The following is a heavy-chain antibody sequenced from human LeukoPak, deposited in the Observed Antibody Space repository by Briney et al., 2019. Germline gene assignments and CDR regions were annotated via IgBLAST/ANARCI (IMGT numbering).Heavy chain of an antibody. Sequence: SETLSLTCAVYGGSFSGYYWSWIRQPPGKGLEWIGEINHSGSTNYDPSLKSRVTIPVDTSKNQFSLKLSSVTAADTAVYYCARVGSGSYQGVFDYWGQGTLVTVSS. CDR2: INHSGST. D-gene: IGHD1-26*01. J-gene: IGHJ4*02. V-gene: IGHV4-34*01. CDR1: GGSFSGYY. CDR3: ARVGSGSYQGVFDY.